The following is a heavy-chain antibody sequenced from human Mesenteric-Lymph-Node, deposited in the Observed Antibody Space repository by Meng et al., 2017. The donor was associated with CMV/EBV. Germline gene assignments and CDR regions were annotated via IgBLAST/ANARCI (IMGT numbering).Heavy chain of an antibody. D-gene: IGHD5-24*01. CDR1: GFTFSRSW. V-gene: IGHV3-7*01. Sequence: GESLKISCAASGFTFSRSWMNWVRQAPGKGLEWVANIKPDGRGDFVDAVKGRFTISRDNAKNSLYLQMNSLRAEDTAVYYCAHGDAVFFEHWGQGILVTVSS. J-gene: IGHJ4*02. CDR3: AHGDAVFFEH. CDR2: IKPDGRGD.